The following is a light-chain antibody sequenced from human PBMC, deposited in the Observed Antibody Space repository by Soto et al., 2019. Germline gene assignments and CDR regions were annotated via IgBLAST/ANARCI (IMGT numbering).Light chain of an antibody. J-gene: IGKJ2*01. CDR3: QQYARPPYA. V-gene: IGKV3-20*01. CDR2: DAS. Sequence: EILFTQSPSTLSVSPGERATLSCRASQRISNSYLAWYQQKPGQSPRPLLYDASSRATGIPDRVSGSGYGTDFNLTVSRLETEDFAVYYCQQYARPPYAFGQGTKVDIK. CDR1: QRISNSY.